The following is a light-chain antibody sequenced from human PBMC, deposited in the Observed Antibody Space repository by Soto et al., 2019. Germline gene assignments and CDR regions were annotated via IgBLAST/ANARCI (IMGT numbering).Light chain of an antibody. V-gene: IGLV2-23*02. CDR3: CSYAGSGTPYV. J-gene: IGLJ1*01. CDR2: EVS. CDR1: TSDVGSYSL. Sequence: QSALTQPASVSGSPGQSITISCTGTTSDVGSYSLVSWYQQHPGKVPKLLIYEVSKRPSGVSNRFSGSKSANTASLTISGLQAEDEADYYCCSYAGSGTPYVFGTGTKVPS.